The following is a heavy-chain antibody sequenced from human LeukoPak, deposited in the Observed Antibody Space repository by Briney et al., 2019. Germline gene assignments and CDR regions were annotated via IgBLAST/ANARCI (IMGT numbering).Heavy chain of an antibody. D-gene: IGHD2-21*02. J-gene: IGHJ4*02. CDR2: ISSSSSYI. CDR3: ARGRLAYCGGDCYSL. V-gene: IGHV3-21*01. Sequence: GGSLRLSCAASGFTFSSYSMNWVRQAPGKGLEWVSSISSSSSYIYYADSAKGRFTISRDNAKNSLYLQMNSLRAEDTAVYYCARGRLAYCGGDCYSLWGQGTLVTVSS. CDR1: GFTFSSYS.